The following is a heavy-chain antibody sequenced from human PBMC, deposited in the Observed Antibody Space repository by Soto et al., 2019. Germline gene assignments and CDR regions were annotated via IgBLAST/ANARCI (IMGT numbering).Heavy chain of an antibody. CDR2: IIPIFGTA. D-gene: IGHD3-9*01. CDR1: GGTFSSYA. CDR3: ARDHPDYYYDILTGSPYADAFDI. V-gene: IGHV1-69*13. J-gene: IGHJ3*02. Sequence: SVKVSCKASGGTFSSYASSWVRQAPGQGLEWMGGIIPIFGTANYAQKFQGRVTITADESTSTAYMELSSLRSEDTAVYYCARDHPDYYYDILTGSPYADAFDIWGQGTMVTVSS.